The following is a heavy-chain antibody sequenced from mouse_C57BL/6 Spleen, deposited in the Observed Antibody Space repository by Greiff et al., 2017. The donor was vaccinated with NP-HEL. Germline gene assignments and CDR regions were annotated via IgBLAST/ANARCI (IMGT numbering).Heavy chain of an antibody. Sequence: EVQRVESGGGLVKPGGSLKLSCAASGFTFSDYGMHWVRQAPEKGLEWVAYISSGSSTIYYADTVKGRFTISRDNAKNTLFLQMTSLRSEDTAMYYCASPRGFLYAMDYWGQGTSVTVSS. CDR3: ASPRGFLYAMDY. J-gene: IGHJ4*01. CDR1: GFTFSDYG. V-gene: IGHV5-17*01. CDR2: ISSGSSTI.